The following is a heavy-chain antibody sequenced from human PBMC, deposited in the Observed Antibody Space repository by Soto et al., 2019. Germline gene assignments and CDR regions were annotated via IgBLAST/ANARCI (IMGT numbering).Heavy chain of an antibody. CDR2: IYYSGST. CDR3: ARAGDFVVVPAAMWYYFDY. Sequence: PSETLSLTCAVSSGSIDNVYWWSWIRQPPGKGLEWIGYIYYSGSTNYNPSLKSRVTISVDTSKNQFSLKLSSVTAADTAVYYCARAGDFVVVPAAMWYYFDYWAQGTLVTVSS. CDR1: SGSIDNVYW. V-gene: IGHV4-59*12. D-gene: IGHD2-2*01. J-gene: IGHJ4*02.